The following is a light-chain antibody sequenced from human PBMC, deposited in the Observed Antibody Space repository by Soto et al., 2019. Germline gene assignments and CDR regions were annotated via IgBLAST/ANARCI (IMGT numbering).Light chain of an antibody. CDR2: GAS. V-gene: IGKV3-15*01. CDR1: QSVSST. J-gene: IGKJ2*01. Sequence: EIVMTKSPATLYVSPGERATLSSRVSQSVSSTLAGYEQKPGQAPRLLIYGASSRATGIPARFSGSGSGTEFTLTISSLQSEDFAIYYCQQYISWPAYTFGQGTKMVTK. CDR3: QQYISWPAYT.